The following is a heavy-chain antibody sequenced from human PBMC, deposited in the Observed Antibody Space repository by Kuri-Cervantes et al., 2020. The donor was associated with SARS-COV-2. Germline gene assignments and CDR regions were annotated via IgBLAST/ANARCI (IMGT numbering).Heavy chain of an antibody. J-gene: IGHJ4*02. V-gene: IGHV1-69*13. D-gene: IGHD3-9*01. Sequence: SVKVSCKASGGTFSSYAISWVQQAPGQGLEWMGGIIPIFGTANYAQKFQGRVTITADESTSTAYMELSSLRSEDTAVYYCASLPAYDILTGYYKLGVDYWGQGTLVTVS. CDR2: IIPIFGTA. CDR1: GGTFSSYA. CDR3: ASLPAYDILTGYYKLGVDY.